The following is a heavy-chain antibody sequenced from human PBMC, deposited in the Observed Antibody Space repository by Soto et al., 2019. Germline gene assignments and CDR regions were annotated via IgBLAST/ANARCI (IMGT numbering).Heavy chain of an antibody. V-gene: IGHV4-59*01. CDR3: ARVWGSSGYYFYFDY. Sequence: SETLSLTCTVSGGSISSYYWSWIRQPPGKGLEWIGYIYYSGSTNYNASLKSRVTISVDTSKNQFSLKLSSVTAADMAVYYCARVWGSSGYYFYFDYWGQGTLVTVSS. CDR1: GGSISSYY. CDR2: IYYSGST. D-gene: IGHD3-22*01. J-gene: IGHJ4*02.